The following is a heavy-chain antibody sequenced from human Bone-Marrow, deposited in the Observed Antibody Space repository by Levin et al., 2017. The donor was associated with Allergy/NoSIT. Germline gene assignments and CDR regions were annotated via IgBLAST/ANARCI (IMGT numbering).Heavy chain of an antibody. V-gene: IGHV3-49*03. J-gene: IGHJ4*02. CDR1: GFSFADYV. CDR2: MRSKIDGGTT. Sequence: GESLKISCSASGFSFADYVMSWFRQAPGKGLEWVGYMRSKIDGGTTEYAPSLKARFTISRDDSKKIAYLQMESLTTEDTAMYYCVTSHYDILTGNPDYWGRGTLVTVSS. CDR3: VTSHYDILTGNPDY. D-gene: IGHD3-9*01.